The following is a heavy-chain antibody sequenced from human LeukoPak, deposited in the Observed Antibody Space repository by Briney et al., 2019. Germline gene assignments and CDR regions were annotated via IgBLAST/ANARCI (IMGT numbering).Heavy chain of an antibody. CDR1: GGSFSGYY. J-gene: IGHJ3*02. V-gene: IGHV4-34*01. D-gene: IGHD2-15*01. CDR2: VNHSGST. Sequence: PSETLSLTCAVYGGSFSGYYWSWIRQPPGKGLEWIGEVNHSGSTNYNPSLKSRVTISVDTSKNQFSLKLSSVTAADTAVYYCARGRAARKYCSGGSCPRHDAFDIWGQGTMVTVSS. CDR3: ARGRAARKYCSGGSCPRHDAFDI.